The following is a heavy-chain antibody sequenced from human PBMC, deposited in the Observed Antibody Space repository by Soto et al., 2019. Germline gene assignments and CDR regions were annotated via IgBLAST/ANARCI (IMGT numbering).Heavy chain of an antibody. CDR1: GYTFTTYA. CDR2: INAANGNT. V-gene: IGHV1-3*01. D-gene: IGHD3-10*01. J-gene: IGHJ6*03. Sequence: ASVKVSCKASGYTFTTYAMHWVRPAPGQRIERMGWINAANGNTKYSQKFQGRVTITRDTSASTAYMELRSLRSDDTAVYYCARDSLWFGESDYYYYYMDVWGKGTTVTVSS. CDR3: ARDSLWFGESDYYYYYMDV.